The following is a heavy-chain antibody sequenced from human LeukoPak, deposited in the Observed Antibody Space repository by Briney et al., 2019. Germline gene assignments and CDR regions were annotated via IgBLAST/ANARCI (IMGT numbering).Heavy chain of an antibody. J-gene: IGHJ4*02. V-gene: IGHV3-21*01. CDR3: ARQYCGRSSCYFYY. CDR2: ISSSSYI. CDR1: GYTLSSYN. Sequence: GGSQRLLRAASGYTLSSYNMNCVRQAPGKGLEWVSYISSSSYIHYADSVKGRFALSSDNAKNSLYLQMNRLRAEDTAVYYCARQYCGRSSCYFYYVGQGTLVTVSS. D-gene: IGHD2-21*01.